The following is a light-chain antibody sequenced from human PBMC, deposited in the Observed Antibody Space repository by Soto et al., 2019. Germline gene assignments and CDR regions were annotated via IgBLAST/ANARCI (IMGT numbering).Light chain of an antibody. Sequence: QSALTQPASVSGSPGQSITISCTGTSSDVDGYNYVSWYQQHPCKAPKLMIFEVINRPSGVSNRFSGSKSGNTASLTISGLQAEDEADYYCSSYTGSSINTVVFGGGTKLTVL. CDR3: SSYTGSSINTVV. CDR1: SSDVDGYNY. V-gene: IGLV2-14*01. CDR2: EVI. J-gene: IGLJ2*01.